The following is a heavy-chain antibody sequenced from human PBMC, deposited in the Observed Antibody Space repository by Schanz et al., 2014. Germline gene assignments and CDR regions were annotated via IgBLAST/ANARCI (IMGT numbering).Heavy chain of an antibody. D-gene: IGHD2-15*01. CDR2: ISADNGNT. J-gene: IGHJ6*02. V-gene: IGHV1-18*01. Sequence: QVQLVQSGAEVKKPGASVKVSCKASGYTFTSYGISWVRQAPGQGLEWMGWISADNGNTNYAQRRLGRSTKTYATSVRTAYMELRSKRNDDTAVYYCARGGEYIVVLVAVTREYYYHAMDVWGQGTTVTVSS. CDR1: GYTFTSYG. CDR3: ARGGEYIVVLVAVTREYYYHAMDV.